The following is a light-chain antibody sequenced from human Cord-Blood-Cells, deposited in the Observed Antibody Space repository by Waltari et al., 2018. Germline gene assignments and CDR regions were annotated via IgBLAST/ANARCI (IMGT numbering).Light chain of an antibody. Sequence: ENVLTQSPATLSLSPGERATLSCRASQSVSSYLAWYQQKPGHAPRILNYDASNRATGIPARFSGSGSGTDFTLTISSLEPEDFAVYYCQQRSNWLTFGGGTKVEIK. CDR1: QSVSSY. CDR2: DAS. J-gene: IGKJ4*01. CDR3: QQRSNWLT. V-gene: IGKV3-11*01.